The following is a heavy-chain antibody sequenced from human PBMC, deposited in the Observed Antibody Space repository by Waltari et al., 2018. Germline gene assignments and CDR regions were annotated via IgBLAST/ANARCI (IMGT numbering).Heavy chain of an antibody. CDR2: INDSGGT. CDR3: ARVFGYYYYYMDV. J-gene: IGHJ6*03. Sequence: QVQLQQWGAGLLKPSETLSLTCDVSGGSLSGYHWTWIRQPPGKAPAWIGEINDSGGTTYNPSVGSGVTVSIDTANNQFSLGVRSVAAADTAVYYCARVFGYYYYYMDVWGKGTTVTISS. V-gene: IGHV4-34*02. D-gene: IGHD3-3*01. CDR1: GGSLSGYH.